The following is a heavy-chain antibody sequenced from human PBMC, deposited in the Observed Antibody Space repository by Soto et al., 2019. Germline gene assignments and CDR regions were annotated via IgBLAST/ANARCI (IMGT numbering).Heavy chain of an antibody. D-gene: IGHD6-13*01. V-gene: IGHV3-11*06. CDR2: ISPSSSYT. Sequence: QVQLVESGGGMVKPGGSLRLSCAASGFTFSDYYMSWIRQAPGKGLELVSYISPSSSYTNYAVSVKGRFTISRDNAKNSVYLQMNSLRAEDTAVYYCARNHIAASGTSAYDIWGQGTMVTVSS. J-gene: IGHJ3*02. CDR3: ARNHIAASGTSAYDI. CDR1: GFTFSDYY.